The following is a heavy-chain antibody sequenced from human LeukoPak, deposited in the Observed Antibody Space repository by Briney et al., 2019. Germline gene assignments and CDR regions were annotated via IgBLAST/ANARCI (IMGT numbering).Heavy chain of an antibody. J-gene: IGHJ4*02. CDR2: INHSGST. CDR3: ARGSFSGFNDHFDY. V-gene: IGHV4-34*01. CDR1: GGSFSGYY. D-gene: IGHD3-22*01. Sequence: SETLSLTCADYGGSFSGYYWSWIRQPPGKGLEWIGEINHSGSTNYNPSLKSRVTISVDTSKNQFSLKLSSVTAADTAVYYCARGSFSGFNDHFDYWGQGTLVTVSS.